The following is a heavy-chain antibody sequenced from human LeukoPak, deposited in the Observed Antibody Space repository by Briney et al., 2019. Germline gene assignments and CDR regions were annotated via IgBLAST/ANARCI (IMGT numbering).Heavy chain of an antibody. D-gene: IGHD5-18*01. Sequence: GGSLRLSCAASGFTFSSYWMHWVRQAPGKGLVWVSRINGDGSSTNYADSVKGRFTISRDNAKNTLYLQMNSLRAEDTAVYYCAKDDGTAMVEGYFDYWGQGTLVTVSS. CDR3: AKDDGTAMVEGYFDY. V-gene: IGHV3-74*01. CDR1: GFTFSSYW. J-gene: IGHJ4*02. CDR2: INGDGSST.